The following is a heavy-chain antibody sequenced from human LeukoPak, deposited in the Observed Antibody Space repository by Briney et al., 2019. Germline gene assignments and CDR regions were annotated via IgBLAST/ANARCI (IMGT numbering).Heavy chain of an antibody. Sequence: PGASLRLSCAASGFTFSNYEMNWVRQAPGKGLEWVSYISGSGSTIYYADSVKGRFTISRDNAKDSLYLQMNSLRAEDTAVYYCARDRSGYSHENYFDYWGQGTQVTVSS. CDR1: GFTFSNYE. V-gene: IGHV3-48*03. CDR2: ISGSGSTI. J-gene: IGHJ4*02. D-gene: IGHD5-18*01. CDR3: ARDRSGYSHENYFDY.